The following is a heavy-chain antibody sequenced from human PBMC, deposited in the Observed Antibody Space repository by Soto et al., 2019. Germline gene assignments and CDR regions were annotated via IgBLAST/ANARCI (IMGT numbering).Heavy chain of an antibody. Sequence: XSVKVSCKAFGYSFTRYYMHWVRQAPGQGLEWMGIINPSGGSTSYAQRFQGRVTMTRDTSTSTVYMELSSLRSEDTAVYYCERDRAWVVTAPFDYCGQGTLVTVS. CDR3: ERDRAWVVTAPFDY. CDR2: INPSGGST. J-gene: IGHJ4*02. V-gene: IGHV1-46*01. CDR1: GYSFTRYY. D-gene: IGHD2-21*02.